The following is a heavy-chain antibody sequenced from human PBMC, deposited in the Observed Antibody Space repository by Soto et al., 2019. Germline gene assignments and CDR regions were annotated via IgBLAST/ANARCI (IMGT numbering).Heavy chain of an antibody. D-gene: IGHD5-18*01. CDR3: AKGYDLSGYSRMDV. J-gene: IGHJ6*02. CDR1: GFTFSSYA. CDR2: ISGSGGST. Sequence: EAQLLESGGGLEQPGGSLRLSCTASGFTFSSYAINWFRQAPGKGLEWVSGISGSGGSTYYADSVKGRFTISRDNSKNTLYLQMNGLRAEDTAVYYCAKGYDLSGYSRMDVWGQGTTVTVSS. V-gene: IGHV3-23*01.